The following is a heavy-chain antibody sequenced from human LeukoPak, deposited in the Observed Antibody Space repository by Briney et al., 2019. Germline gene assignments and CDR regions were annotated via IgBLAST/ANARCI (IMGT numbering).Heavy chain of an antibody. V-gene: IGHV3-30*03. Sequence: GGSLRLSCAASGFTFSSYGMHWVRQAPGKGLEWVAVISYDGSNKYYADSVKGRFTISRDNSKNTLYLQMNSLRAEDTAVYYCARDPKYYYGSGSYPSFDYWGQGTLVTVSS. CDR3: ARDPKYYYGSGSYPSFDY. CDR1: GFTFSSYG. D-gene: IGHD3-10*01. J-gene: IGHJ4*02. CDR2: ISYDGSNK.